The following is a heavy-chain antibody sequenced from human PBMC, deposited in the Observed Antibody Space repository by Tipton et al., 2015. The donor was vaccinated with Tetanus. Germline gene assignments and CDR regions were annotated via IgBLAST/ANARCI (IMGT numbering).Heavy chain of an antibody. CDR2: ISFDGTDK. J-gene: IGHJ4*02. D-gene: IGHD1-26*01. V-gene: IGHV3-30*04. CDR1: GFIFSNFA. CDR3: TRVGYHGSYYFDL. Sequence: RSLRLSCAASGFIFSNFAYHWVRQAPGKGLEWVALISFDGTDKYYADSVKGRFTISRDNSKSMLYLEMTSLRAEDTAVFFCTRVGYHGSYYFDLWGQGTQVTVSS.